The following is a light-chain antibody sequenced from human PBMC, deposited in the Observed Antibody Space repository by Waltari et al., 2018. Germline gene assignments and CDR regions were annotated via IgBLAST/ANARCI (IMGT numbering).Light chain of an antibody. CDR2: DVS. CDR3: SSYTSSSPVV. Sequence: YTQPPGKAPKLMIYDVSKRPSGVSNRFSGSKSGNTASLTISGLQAEDEADYYCSSYTSSSPVVFGGGTKLTVL. V-gene: IGLV2-14*04. J-gene: IGLJ2*01.